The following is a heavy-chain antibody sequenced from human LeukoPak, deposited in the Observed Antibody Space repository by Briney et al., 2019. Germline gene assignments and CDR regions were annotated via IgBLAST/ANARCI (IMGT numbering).Heavy chain of an antibody. J-gene: IGHJ4*02. Sequence: PGGSLRLSCAASGFTFSAYSMNWVRQAPGKGLEWLSYISTSSGSIYYADSVKGRFTISRDNAKNSLYLQMNSLRAEHTAVYYCAKAKNYYFDYWGQGTLVTVSS. V-gene: IGHV3-48*04. CDR1: GFTFSAYS. CDR3: AKAKNYYFDY. CDR2: ISTSSGSI.